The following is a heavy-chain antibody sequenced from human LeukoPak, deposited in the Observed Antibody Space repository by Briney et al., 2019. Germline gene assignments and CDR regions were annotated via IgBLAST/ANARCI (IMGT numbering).Heavy chain of an antibody. CDR1: GFTFSSYA. CDR3: AKHYSSSSEYMDV. CDR2: ISGSGGST. J-gene: IGHJ6*03. D-gene: IGHD6-6*01. Sequence: PGGSLRLSCAASGFTFSSYAMSWVRQAPGKGLEGVSAISGSGGSTYYADSVKGRFTISRDNSKNTLYLQMNSLRAEDTAVYYCAKHYSSSSEYMDVWGKGTTVTVSS. V-gene: IGHV3-23*01.